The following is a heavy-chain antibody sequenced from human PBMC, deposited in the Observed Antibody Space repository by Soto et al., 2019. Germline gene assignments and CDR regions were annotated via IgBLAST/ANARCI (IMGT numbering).Heavy chain of an antibody. CDR3: ARLPTWEGYYDSSGYYHY. CDR2: IIPIFGTA. Sequence: QVQLVQSGAEVKKPGSSVKVSCKASGGTFSSYAISWVRQAPGQGLEWMGGIIPIFGTANYAQKFQGRVTITADESTSTAYMELSSLRSEDTAVYYCARLPTWEGYYDSSGYYHYWGQGTLVTVSS. CDR1: GGTFSSYA. V-gene: IGHV1-69*01. D-gene: IGHD3-22*01. J-gene: IGHJ4*02.